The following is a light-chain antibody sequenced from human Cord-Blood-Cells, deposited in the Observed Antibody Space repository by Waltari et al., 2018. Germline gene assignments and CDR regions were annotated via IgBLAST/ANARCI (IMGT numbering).Light chain of an antibody. V-gene: IGLV2-23*01. CDR3: CSYAGSSTLV. Sequence: QSALTQPAPVSGSPGQSITISCPGPSSDVGSYNLASWYQQHPGKAPKLMIYEGSKRPSGVSNRFSGSKSGNTASLTISGLQAEDEADYYCCSYAGSSTLVFGGGTKLTVL. CDR2: EGS. CDR1: SSDVGSYNL. J-gene: IGLJ3*02.